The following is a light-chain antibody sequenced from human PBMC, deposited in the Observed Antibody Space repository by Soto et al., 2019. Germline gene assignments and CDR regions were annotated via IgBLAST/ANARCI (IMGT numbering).Light chain of an antibody. J-gene: IGLJ1*01. CDR3: ETWDSNSRV. CDR1: RGHSSYI. Sequence: QPVLTQSSSASASLGSSVKLTCALSRGHSSYIIAWHQQQPGKAPRSLMKLEDSGSYNQGSGVPDRFSGSSSGADRYLTISILPAEDEADYYCETWDSNSRVFGTGTKVTVL. CDR2: LEDSGSY. V-gene: IGLV4-60*03.